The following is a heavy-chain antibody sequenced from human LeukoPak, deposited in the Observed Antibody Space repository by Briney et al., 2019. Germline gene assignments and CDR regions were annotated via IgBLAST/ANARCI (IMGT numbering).Heavy chain of an antibody. Sequence: GASVKVSCKASGGTFSSYTVSWVRQAPGQGLEWMGGIIPIFDTANYAQKFQGRVTITADKSTSTAYMELSSLRSEDTAVYYCARDFGTSRFRIWGQRTMVTVSS. V-gene: IGHV1-69*06. CDR1: GGTFSSYT. J-gene: IGHJ3*02. D-gene: IGHD3-3*01. CDR3: ARDFGTSRFRI. CDR2: IIPIFDTA.